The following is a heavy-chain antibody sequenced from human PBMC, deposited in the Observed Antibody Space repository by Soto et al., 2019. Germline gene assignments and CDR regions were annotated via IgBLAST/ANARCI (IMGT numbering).Heavy chain of an antibody. CDR3: AGFSEVAANEINWFDP. D-gene: IGHD2-15*01. J-gene: IGHJ5*02. Sequence: SETLAVTCTFSVASIHIGDYSWSGIRQPPGKGLEWIGYIYYSGSTYYNPSLKSRVTISVDTSKNQFSLKLSSVTAADTAVYYCAGFSEVAANEINWFDPWGQGTMVTVSS. V-gene: IGHV4-30-4*01. CDR2: IYYSGST. CDR1: VASIHIGDYS.